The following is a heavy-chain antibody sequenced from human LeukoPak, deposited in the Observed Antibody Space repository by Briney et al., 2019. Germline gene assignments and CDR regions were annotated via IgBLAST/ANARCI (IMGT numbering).Heavy chain of an antibody. J-gene: IGHJ4*02. Sequence: PGRSLRLSCAASGFTFSSYGMHWVRQAPGKGLEWMGGFDPEDGETIYAQKFQGRVTMTEDTSTDTAYMELSSLRSEDTAVYYCATVPLYGDNFDYWGQGTLVTVSS. CDR1: GFTFSSYG. CDR2: FDPEDGET. D-gene: IGHD4-17*01. CDR3: ATVPLYGDNFDY. V-gene: IGHV1-24*01.